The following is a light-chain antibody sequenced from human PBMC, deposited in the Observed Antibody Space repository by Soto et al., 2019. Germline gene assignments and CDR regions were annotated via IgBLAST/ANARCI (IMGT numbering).Light chain of an antibody. CDR3: QHYHSYLYT. J-gene: IGKJ2*01. CDR2: KAS. CDR1: QSISSW. V-gene: IGKV1-5*03. Sequence: MTQSPATLSVSPGERATLSCRASQSISSWLAWYQQKPGKPPMLLIYKASTLESGVSSRFSGGGSETEFNLTISSMQPDDFATYYCQHYHSYLYTFGQGTKLEIK.